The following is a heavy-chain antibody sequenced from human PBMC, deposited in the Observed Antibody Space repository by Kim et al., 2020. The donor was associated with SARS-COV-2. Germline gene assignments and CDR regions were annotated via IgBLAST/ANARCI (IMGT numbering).Heavy chain of an antibody. V-gene: IGHV4-39*01. Sequence: SETLSLTCTVSGGSISSSSYYWGWIRQPPGKGLEWIGSIYYSGSTYYNPSLKSRVTISVDTSKNQFSLKLSSVTAADTAVYYCARHGGAIVATIRGYYFDYWGQGTLVTVSS. CDR2: IYYSGST. CDR3: ARHGGAIVATIRGYYFDY. D-gene: IGHD5-12*01. CDR1: GGSISSSSYY. J-gene: IGHJ4*02.